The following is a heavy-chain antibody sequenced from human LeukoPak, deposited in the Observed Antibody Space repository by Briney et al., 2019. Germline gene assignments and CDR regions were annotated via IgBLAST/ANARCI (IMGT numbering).Heavy chain of an antibody. D-gene: IGHD3-10*01. CDR3: ARHPELYFFDY. Sequence: SSETLSLTCTVSGGSISGYYWSWIRQPPGKGLEWIGYIFYSGSTNYNPSLKSRVTISVDTSKNQVSLTLSSVTAADTAVYYCARHPELYFFDYWGQGTLVTVSS. V-gene: IGHV4-59*08. CDR2: IFYSGST. J-gene: IGHJ4*02. CDR1: GGSISGYY.